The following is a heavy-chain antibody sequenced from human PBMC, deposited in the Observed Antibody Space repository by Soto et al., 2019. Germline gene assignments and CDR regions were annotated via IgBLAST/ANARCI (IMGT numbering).Heavy chain of an antibody. Sequence: SETLSLTCTVSGGSISTYYWNWIRQPPGKGLEWIGYIYYSGSTNYNPSLKSRITVSLDTSKNQFSLNLRSVTAADTAVYYCGRVDYYEHAFDTWGQRTMVTVSS. CDR1: GGSISTYY. CDR3: GRVDYYEHAFDT. J-gene: IGHJ3*02. D-gene: IGHD3-22*01. V-gene: IGHV4-59*01. CDR2: IYYSGST.